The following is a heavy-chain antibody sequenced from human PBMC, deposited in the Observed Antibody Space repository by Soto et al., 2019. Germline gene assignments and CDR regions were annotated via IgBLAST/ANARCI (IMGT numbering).Heavy chain of an antibody. CDR2: IWYDGSNT. Sequence: GGSLRLSCAASGSTFSSYAMHWVRQAPGKGLEWVGFIWYDGSNTFYAESVKGRFTISRDNSKNTVYLQLNSLGLEDTAVYYCAKTSTSGSFYKALDPWGQGT. CDR1: GSTFSSYA. V-gene: IGHV3-30*02. D-gene: IGHD3-10*01. J-gene: IGHJ5*02. CDR3: AKTSTSGSFYKALDP.